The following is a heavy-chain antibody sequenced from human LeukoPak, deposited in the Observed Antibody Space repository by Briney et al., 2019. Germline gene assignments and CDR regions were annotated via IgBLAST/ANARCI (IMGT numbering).Heavy chain of an antibody. V-gene: IGHV4-61*05. J-gene: IGHJ5*02. Sequence: PSETLSLTCTVSGGSISSSSYYWGWIRQPPGKGLEWIGYIYYSGSTNYNPSLKSRVTISVDTSKNQFSLKLSSVTAADTAVYYCASLGSEYSRGAWGQGTLVTVSS. CDR3: ASLGSEYSRGA. D-gene: IGHD6-6*01. CDR1: GGSISSSSYY. CDR2: IYYSGST.